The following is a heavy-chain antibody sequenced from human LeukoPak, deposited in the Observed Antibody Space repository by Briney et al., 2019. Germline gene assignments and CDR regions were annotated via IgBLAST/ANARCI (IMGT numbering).Heavy chain of an antibody. CDR1: GFTFSSYA. Sequence: GGSLRLSCAASGFTFSSYAMHWVRQAPGKGLEWVAVISYDGSNKYYADSVKGRFTISRDNSKNTLYLQMNSLRAEDTAVYYCARDPRYCSSTSCYEPPYYYYMDVWGKGTTVTVSS. J-gene: IGHJ6*03. CDR3: ARDPRYCSSTSCYEPPYYYYMDV. V-gene: IGHV3-30*04. CDR2: ISYDGSNK. D-gene: IGHD2-2*01.